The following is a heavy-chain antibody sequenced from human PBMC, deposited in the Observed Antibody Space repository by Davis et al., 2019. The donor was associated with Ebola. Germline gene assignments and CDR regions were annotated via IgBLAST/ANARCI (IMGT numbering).Heavy chain of an antibody. J-gene: IGHJ5*02. CDR3: AKVHPPTTVTTGWFDP. CDR1: GFIFSSYA. D-gene: IGHD4-17*01. Sequence: PSETLSLTCAASGFIFSSYAMSWVRQAPGKGLEWVSSISVRSITYHADSVMGRFTISRDNSKNTLYLQMNSLRAEDTAVYYCAKVHPPTTVTTGWFDPWGQGTLVTVSS. V-gene: IGHV3-23*01. CDR2: ISVRSIT.